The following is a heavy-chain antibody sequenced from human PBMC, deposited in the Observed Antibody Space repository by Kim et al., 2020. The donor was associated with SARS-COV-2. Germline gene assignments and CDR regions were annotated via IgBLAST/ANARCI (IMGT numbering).Heavy chain of an antibody. CDR3: ARDWNCAY. J-gene: IGHJ4*02. Sequence: ESARFYVDSVKGRFTISRDNAKNTLYLQMTLLRAEDTAVYSCARDWNCAYWGQGTLVTVSS. D-gene: IGHD1-7*01. CDR2: ESAR. V-gene: IGHV3-7*03.